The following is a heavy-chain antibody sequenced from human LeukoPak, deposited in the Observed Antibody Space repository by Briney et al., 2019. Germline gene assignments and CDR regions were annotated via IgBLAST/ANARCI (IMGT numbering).Heavy chain of an antibody. D-gene: IGHD5-12*01. J-gene: IGHJ4*02. CDR3: VRDTGDSAYDYDFDD. CDR1: GFTFSSYD. V-gene: IGHV3-13*04. Sequence: GGSLRLSCVASGFTFSSYDMHWVRHPTGKGLEWVSGMGTAGDTYYPGSVKGRFNISRENAKNSLYLQMNSLRAGDTAVYYCVRDTGDSAYDYDFDDWGQGTLVTVSS. CDR2: MGTAGDT.